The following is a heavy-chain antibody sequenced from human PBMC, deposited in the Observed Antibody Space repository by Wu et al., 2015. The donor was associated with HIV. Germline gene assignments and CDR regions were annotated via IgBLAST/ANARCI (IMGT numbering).Heavy chain of an antibody. CDR1: GYTFTSYY. CDR3: ARVCLAPLRPYYYDSSGSVDY. CDR2: INPSGGST. V-gene: IGHV1-46*01. Sequence: QVQLLQSGAEVKKPGASVKVSCKASGYTFTSYYMHWVRQAPGQGLEWMGIINPSGGSTSYAQKFQGRVTMTRDTSTSTVYMELSSLRSEDTAVYYCARVCLAPLRPYYYDSSGSVDYWGQGTLVTVSS. J-gene: IGHJ4*02. D-gene: IGHD3-22*01.